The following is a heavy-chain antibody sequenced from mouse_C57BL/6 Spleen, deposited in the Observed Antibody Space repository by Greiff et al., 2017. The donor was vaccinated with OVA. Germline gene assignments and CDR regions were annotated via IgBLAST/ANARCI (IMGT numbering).Heavy chain of an antibody. CDR3: ARGDYGNYEGAY. Sequence: VQVVESGAELAKPGASVKLSCKASGYTFTSYWMHWVKQRPGQGLEWIGYINPSSGYTKYNQKFKDKATLTADKSSSTAYMQLSSLTYEDSAVYYCARGDYGNYEGAYWGQGTLVTVSA. J-gene: IGHJ3*01. CDR1: GYTFTSYW. CDR2: INPSSGYT. D-gene: IGHD2-1*01. V-gene: IGHV1-7*01.